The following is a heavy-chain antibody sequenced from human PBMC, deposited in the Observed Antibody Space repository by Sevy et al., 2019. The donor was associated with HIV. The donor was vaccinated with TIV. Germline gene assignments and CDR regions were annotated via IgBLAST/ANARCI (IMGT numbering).Heavy chain of an antibody. Sequence: GGSLRLSCAATGFTFSNYAMHWVRQAPGKGLEWVAIIWSDGAYQYHGDSVKGRFTISRDKSKNTLYLQMNNARVEDTAVYYCARGGYYYDNAAYYAFDSWGQGTLVTVSS. CDR1: GFTFSNYA. CDR2: IWSDGAYQ. CDR3: ARGGYYYDNAAYYAFDS. V-gene: IGHV3-33*01. J-gene: IGHJ4*02. D-gene: IGHD3-22*01.